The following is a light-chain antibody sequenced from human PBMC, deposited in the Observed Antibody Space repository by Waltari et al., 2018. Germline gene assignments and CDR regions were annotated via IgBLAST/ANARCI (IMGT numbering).Light chain of an antibody. CDR3: QHYGSSPLFT. Sequence: EIVLTQSPGTLSLSPGDRATLSCRASQSVSSNYLAWYQQGPGQAPRLLISGAYTRATGIPDRFSGSGSGTDFTLTISRLEPEDFAVYYCQHYGSSPLFTFGPGTKVDI. J-gene: IGKJ3*01. CDR1: QSVSSNY. CDR2: GAY. V-gene: IGKV3-20*01.